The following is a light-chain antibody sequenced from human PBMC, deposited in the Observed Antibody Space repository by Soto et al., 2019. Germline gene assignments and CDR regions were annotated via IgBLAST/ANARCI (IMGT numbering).Light chain of an antibody. CDR3: QQYNIWPWT. J-gene: IGKJ1*01. V-gene: IGKV3-15*01. CDR2: GVS. CDR1: QNIYSN. Sequence: IVMTQSPATLSVSPGERATLSCRASQNIYSNVAWYQQRPGQAPRLLIYGVSSRATGIPDRFSGSGSGTDFTLTISSLQSEDFAVYYCQQYNIWPWTFGQGTKVDIK.